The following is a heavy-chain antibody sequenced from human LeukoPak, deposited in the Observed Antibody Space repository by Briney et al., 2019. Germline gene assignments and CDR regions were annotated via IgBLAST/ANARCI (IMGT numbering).Heavy chain of an antibody. CDR3: ARRIFGELLSNWFDP. Sequence: SETLSLTCTVSGGSISSSSYYWGWIRQPPGNGLEWIGSIYYSGSTYYNPSLKSRVTISVDTSKNQFSLKLSSVTAADTAVYYCARRIFGELLSNWFDPWGQGTLVTVSS. CDR1: GGSISSSSYY. J-gene: IGHJ5*02. D-gene: IGHD3-10*01. V-gene: IGHV4-39*01. CDR2: IYYSGST.